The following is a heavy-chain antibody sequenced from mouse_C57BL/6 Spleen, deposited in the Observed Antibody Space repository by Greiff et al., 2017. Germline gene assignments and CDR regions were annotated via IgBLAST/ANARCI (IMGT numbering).Heavy chain of an antibody. CDR1: GYTFTSYW. V-gene: IGHV1-69*01. CDR3: ARRYRDYAMDY. CDR2: IDPSDSYT. D-gene: IGHD2-14*01. Sequence: QVQLQQPGAELVMPGASVKLSCKASGYTFTSYWMHWVKQRPGQGLEWIGEIDPSDSYTNYNQKFKGKSTLTVDKSSSTAYMQLSSLTSEDSAVYYCARRYRDYAMDYWGQGTSVTVSS. J-gene: IGHJ4*01.